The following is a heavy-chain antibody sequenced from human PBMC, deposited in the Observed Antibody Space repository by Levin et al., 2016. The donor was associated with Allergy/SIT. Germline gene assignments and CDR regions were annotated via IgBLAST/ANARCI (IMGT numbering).Heavy chain of an antibody. CDR2: ISAYNGNT. CDR3: ARMKFPVTMVRGVGAFDI. Sequence: WVRQAPGQGLEWMGWISAYNGNTNYAQKLQGRVTMTTDTSTSTAYMELRSLRSDDTAVYYCARMKFPVTMVRGVGAFDIWGQGTMVTVSS. V-gene: IGHV1-18*01. J-gene: IGHJ3*02. D-gene: IGHD3-10*01.